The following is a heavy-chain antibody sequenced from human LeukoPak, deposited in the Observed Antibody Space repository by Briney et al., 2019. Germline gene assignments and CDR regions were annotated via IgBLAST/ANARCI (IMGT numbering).Heavy chain of an antibody. D-gene: IGHD1-26*01. CDR2: ISAYNGNT. CDR1: GYTFTSYG. Sequence: ASVKVSCKASGYTFTSYGISWVRQAPGQGLEWMGWISAYNGNTNYAQKLQGRVTMTTDTSTSTAYMELRSLRSDDTAVYYCARDSVGARRSDYYYYMDVWGKGTTVTVSS. J-gene: IGHJ6*03. V-gene: IGHV1-18*01. CDR3: ARDSVGARRSDYYYYMDV.